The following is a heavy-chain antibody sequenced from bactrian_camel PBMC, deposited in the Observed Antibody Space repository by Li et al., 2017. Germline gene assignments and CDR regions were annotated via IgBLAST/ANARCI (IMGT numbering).Heavy chain of an antibody. D-gene: IGHD5*01. V-gene: IGHV3S9*01. J-gene: IGHJ6*01. CDR2: IDTVGDT. CDR3: ALDFGSSLNGYCAWLQLDTKMGF. CDR1: GFTSNNCG. Sequence: HVQLVESGGDSVQAGGSLSLSCTAPGFTSNNCGMSWYRQVAGKRREWVSWIDTVGDTMYADSVKGRFPISLDNTNDTMYLQMNGLKPEDSAMYYCALDFGSSLNGYCAWLQLDTKMGFWGRGTQVTVS.